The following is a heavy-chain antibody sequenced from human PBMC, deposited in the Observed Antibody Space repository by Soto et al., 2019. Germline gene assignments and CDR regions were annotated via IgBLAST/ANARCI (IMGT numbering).Heavy chain of an antibody. J-gene: IGHJ4*02. D-gene: IGHD1-1*01. V-gene: IGHV3-11*01. Sequence: QVQLVQSGAEVKKPGASVKVSCKASGYTFTGYYMSWIRQAPGKGLEWVSYISSSGSTIYYADSVKGRFTISRDNAKNSLYLQMNSLRAEDTAVYYCARYGVPWGQGTLVTVSS. CDR1: GYTFTGYY. CDR3: ARYGVP. CDR2: ISSSGSTI.